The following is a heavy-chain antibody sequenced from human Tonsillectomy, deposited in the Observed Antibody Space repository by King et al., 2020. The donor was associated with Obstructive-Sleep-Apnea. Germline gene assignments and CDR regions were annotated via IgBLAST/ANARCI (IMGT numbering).Heavy chain of an antibody. V-gene: IGHV4-34*01. D-gene: IGHD2-2*01. Sequence: VQLQQWGAGLLKPSETLSLTCAVYGGSFSGYYWSWIRQPPGKGLEWSGEINHSGSTNYNPSLKSRVTISVDTSKNKFSLKLSSVTAADTAVYYCARVGIVVVTADGMDVWGQGTTVTVSS. CDR2: INHSGST. CDR1: GGSFSGYY. CDR3: ARVGIVVVTADGMDV. J-gene: IGHJ6*02.